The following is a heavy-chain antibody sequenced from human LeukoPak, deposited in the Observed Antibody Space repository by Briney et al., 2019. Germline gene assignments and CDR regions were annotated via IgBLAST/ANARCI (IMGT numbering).Heavy chain of an antibody. CDR3: ARDGQQTAVSGTNWFDP. Sequence: SVKVSCKASGGTFSSYAISWVRQAPGQGLEWMGGIIPIFGTANYAQKFQGRVTITTDESTSTAYMELSSLRSEDTAVYYCARDGQQTAVSGTNWFDPWGQGTLVTVSS. V-gene: IGHV1-69*05. D-gene: IGHD6-19*01. CDR2: IIPIFGTA. CDR1: GGTFSSYA. J-gene: IGHJ5*02.